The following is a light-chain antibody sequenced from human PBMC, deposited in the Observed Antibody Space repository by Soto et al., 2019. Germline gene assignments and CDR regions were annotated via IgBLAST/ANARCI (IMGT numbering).Light chain of an antibody. CDR2: YDN. J-gene: IGLJ1*01. CDR3: AAWDGSLNGRV. CDR1: NSNIGSNT. V-gene: IGLV1-44*01. Sequence: QSALTQPPSASGTPGQRVTISCSGSNSNIGSNTVNWYQQLPGTAPKLLIYYDNLRPSGVPDRISGSKSGTSASLAISGLQSDDEADYYCAAWDGSLNGRVFGTGTKVTVL.